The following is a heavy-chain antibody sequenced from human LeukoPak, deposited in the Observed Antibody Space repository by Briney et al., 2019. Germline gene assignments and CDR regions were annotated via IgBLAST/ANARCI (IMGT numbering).Heavy chain of an antibody. CDR3: GRDPADTDMPVDY. V-gene: IGHV1-2*02. CDR2: INLNSGYT. D-gene: IGHD5-18*01. Sequence: ASLKVSCKASGYTFTDYYMHWVRQAPGQGLEWMGWINLNSGYTNSAQRLQGRVTMTRDTSISTAYMELSGLRSDDTAVYYCGRDPADTDMPVDYWGQGTLVTVSS. J-gene: IGHJ4*02. CDR1: GYTFTDYY.